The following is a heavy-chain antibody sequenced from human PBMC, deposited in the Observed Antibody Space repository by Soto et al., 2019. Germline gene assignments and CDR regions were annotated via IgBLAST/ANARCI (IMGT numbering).Heavy chain of an antibody. D-gene: IGHD6-13*01. CDR2: IDPSDSDT. CDR1: GYSFTSYW. V-gene: IGHV5-10-1*01. Sequence: GESLKISCKGSGYSFTSYWISWVRQMPGKGLEWMGRIDPSDSDTNYSPSFQGHVTISADKSISTAYLQWSSLKASDTAMYYCARSGYSSRVVDYWGQGTLVTVSS. CDR3: ARSGYSSRVVDY. J-gene: IGHJ4*02.